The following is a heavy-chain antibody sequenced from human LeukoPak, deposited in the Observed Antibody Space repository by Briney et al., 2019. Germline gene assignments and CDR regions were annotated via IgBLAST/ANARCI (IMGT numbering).Heavy chain of an antibody. V-gene: IGHV1-69*05. CDR1: GGTFSSYA. Sequence: SVKVSCKASGGTFSSYAISWVRQAPGQGLEWMGGIIPIFGTANYAQKFQGRVTITTDESTSTAYMELSSLRSEDTAVYYCARDSPFQGFVVVPAARWGQGTLVTVSS. J-gene: IGHJ4*02. CDR2: IIPIFGTA. D-gene: IGHD2-2*01. CDR3: ARDSPFQGFVVVPAAR.